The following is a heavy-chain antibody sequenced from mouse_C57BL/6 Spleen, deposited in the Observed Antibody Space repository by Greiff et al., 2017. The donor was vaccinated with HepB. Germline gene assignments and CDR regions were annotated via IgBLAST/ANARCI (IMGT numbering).Heavy chain of an antibody. D-gene: IGHD2-4*01. CDR3: ARDYDYDGGLFAY. Sequence: QVQLKESGPGILQSSQTLSLTCSFSGFSLSTSGMGVSWIRQPSGKGLEWLAHIYWDDDKRYNPSLKSRRTISKDTSRNQVFLKITSVDTADTATYYCARDYDYDGGLFAYWGQGTLVTVSA. CDR2: IYWDDDK. V-gene: IGHV8-12*01. J-gene: IGHJ3*01. CDR1: GFSLSTSGMG.